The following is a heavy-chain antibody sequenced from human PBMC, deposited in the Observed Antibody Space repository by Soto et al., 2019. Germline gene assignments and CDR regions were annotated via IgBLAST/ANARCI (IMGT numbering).Heavy chain of an antibody. CDR3: ARVAGGNPLGDFDY. J-gene: IGHJ4*02. Sequence: QVQLQESGPGLVKPSQTLSLTCTVSGGSISSGGYYWSWIRHHPGKGLEWIGYIYYSGSTYYNPSLKSRVTITVDTSKNQFSLKLSSVTAADTAVYYCARVAGGNPLGDFDYWGQGTLVTVSS. V-gene: IGHV4-31*03. D-gene: IGHD3-16*01. CDR1: GGSISSGGYY. CDR2: IYYSGST.